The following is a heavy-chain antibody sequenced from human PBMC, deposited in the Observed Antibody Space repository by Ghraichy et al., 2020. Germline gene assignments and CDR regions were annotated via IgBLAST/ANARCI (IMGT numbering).Heavy chain of an antibody. J-gene: IGHJ3*02. D-gene: IGHD6-13*01. CDR2: IFYTGNT. CDR3: ARGYSSSPGTFDI. CDR1: RNSLSSGGYY. Sequence: LRLSCAVSRNSLSSGGYYWSWIRHHPGKGLEWIGYIFYTGNTYYNPSLKSRATISVDMPKNQFSLKLSSVTVADTAVYYCARGYSSSPGTFDIWGQGTTVTVSS. V-gene: IGHV4-31*11.